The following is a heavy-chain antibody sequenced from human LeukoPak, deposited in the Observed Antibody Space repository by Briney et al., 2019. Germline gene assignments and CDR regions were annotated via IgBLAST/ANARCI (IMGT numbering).Heavy chain of an antibody. CDR2: INSDASIT. CDR1: GFTLSDYW. D-gene: IGHD5-18*01. J-gene: IGHJ4*02. V-gene: IGHV3-74*01. CDR3: ARDAGYGYWVVDY. Sequence: PGGSLRLSCAASGFTLSDYWMHWVRQGPGRGLVWVSRINSDASITDSAGSVKGRFTISRDNAKNSLYLQMNSLRAEDTAVYYCARDAGYGYWVVDYWGQGTLVTVSS.